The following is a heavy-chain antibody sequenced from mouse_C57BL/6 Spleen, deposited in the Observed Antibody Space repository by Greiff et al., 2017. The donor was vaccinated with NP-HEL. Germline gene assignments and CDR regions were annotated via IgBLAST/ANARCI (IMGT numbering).Heavy chain of an antibody. V-gene: IGHV5-17*01. CDR3: ARSDYGAMDY. D-gene: IGHD2-4*01. CDR1: GFTFSDYG. J-gene: IGHJ4*01. Sequence: EVKVVESGGGLVKPGGSLKLSCAASGFTFSDYGMHWVRQAPEKGLEWVAYISSGSSTIYYADTVKGRFTISRDNAKNTLFLQMTSLRSEDTAMYYCARSDYGAMDYWGQGTSVTVSS. CDR2: ISSGSSTI.